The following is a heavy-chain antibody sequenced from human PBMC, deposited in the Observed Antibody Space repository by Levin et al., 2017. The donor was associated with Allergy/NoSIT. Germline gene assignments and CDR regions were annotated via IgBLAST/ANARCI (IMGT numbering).Heavy chain of an antibody. D-gene: IGHD4-23*01. V-gene: IGHV3-53*01. Sequence: GGSLRLSCAASGFTVSSNYMSWVRQAPGKGLEWVSVIYGDGTTYYADSVKGRFTISRDISRNTLFLQMNSLRVEDTAVYYCARTGWYGGKADYWGQGTLVTVSS. CDR2: IYGDGTT. CDR3: ARTGWYGGKADY. CDR1: GFTVSSNY. J-gene: IGHJ4*02.